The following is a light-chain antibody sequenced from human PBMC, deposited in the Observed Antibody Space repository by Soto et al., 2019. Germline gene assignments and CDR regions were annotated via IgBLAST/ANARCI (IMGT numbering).Light chain of an antibody. CDR3: IQDFISPLT. Sequence: IQMTQSPSSVSASVGDRVTITCRASQGIRGDLGWYQQKPGKAPKLLISATSTLQSGVPSRFSGRGSGTNFTLTISSLQPEDFATYYCIQDFISPLTVGQGTKVDIK. J-gene: IGKJ1*01. CDR1: QGIRGD. V-gene: IGKV1-6*01. CDR2: ATS.